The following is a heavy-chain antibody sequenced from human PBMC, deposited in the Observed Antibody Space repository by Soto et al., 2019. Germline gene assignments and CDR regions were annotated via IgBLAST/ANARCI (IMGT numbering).Heavy chain of an antibody. CDR3: AKDFRATIFEAFDI. J-gene: IGHJ3*02. Sequence: GGSLRLSCAASGFTFSSYGMHWVRQAPGKGLEWVAVISYDGSNKYYADSVKGRFTISRDNSKNTLYLQMNSLRAEDTAVYYCAKDFRATIFEAFDIWGQGTMVTVSS. CDR2: ISYDGSNK. V-gene: IGHV3-30*18. D-gene: IGHD3-3*01. CDR1: GFTFSSYG.